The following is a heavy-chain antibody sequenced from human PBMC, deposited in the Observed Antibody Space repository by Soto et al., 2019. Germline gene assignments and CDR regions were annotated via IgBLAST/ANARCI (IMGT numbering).Heavy chain of an antibody. D-gene: IGHD3-22*01. CDR2: IIPIFGTA. CDR1: GGTFSSYA. Sequence: QVQLVQSGAEVKKPGSSVKVSCKASGGTFSSYAISWVRQAPGQGLEWMGGIIPIFGTANYAQKFQGRVTITADESTSTAYMELSSLRSEDTAVYYCARALKQGYYDSSGYYPFDYWGQGTLVTVSS. J-gene: IGHJ4*02. V-gene: IGHV1-69*01. CDR3: ARALKQGYYDSSGYYPFDY.